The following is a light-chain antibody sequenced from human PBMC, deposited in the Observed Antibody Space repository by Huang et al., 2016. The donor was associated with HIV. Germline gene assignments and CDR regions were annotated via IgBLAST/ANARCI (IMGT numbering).Light chain of an antibody. CDR3: QQFSTYPQT. Sequence: AIQLTQSPSSRSASVGDRVTITCRASQGISSALACYQQKPGKAPNLLIYDASSLESGVPSRFSGSGSGTDFTLTISSLQPEDSATYYCQQFSTYPQTFGPGTKVHIK. CDR2: DAS. J-gene: IGKJ3*01. V-gene: IGKV1-13*01. CDR1: QGISSA.